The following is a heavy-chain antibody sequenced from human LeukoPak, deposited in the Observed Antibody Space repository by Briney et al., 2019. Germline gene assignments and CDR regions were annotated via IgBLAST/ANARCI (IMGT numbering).Heavy chain of an antibody. Sequence: QPGGSLRLSCAASGFTFSSYAMSWVSQAPGKGLEWVSTVSDSGSSTHYADSVKGRFTISRDNSENTLYLQMNSLRAEDTAVYYCAKDRGLFSSGWNPLFDYWGQGTLVTVSS. CDR1: GFTFSSYA. V-gene: IGHV3-23*01. CDR2: VSDSGSST. D-gene: IGHD6-19*01. J-gene: IGHJ4*02. CDR3: AKDRGLFSSGWNPLFDY.